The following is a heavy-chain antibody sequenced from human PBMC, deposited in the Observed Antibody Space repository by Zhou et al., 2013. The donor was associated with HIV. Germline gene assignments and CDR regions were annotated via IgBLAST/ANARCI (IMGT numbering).Heavy chain of an antibody. CDR2: IIPILGIA. CDR1: GGTFSSYA. D-gene: IGHD2-2*01. J-gene: IGHJ3*02. Sequence: QVQLVQSGAEVKKPGSSVKVSCKASGGTFSSYAISWVRQAPGQGLEWMGRIIPILGIANYAQKFQGRVTITADKSTSTAYMELSSLRSEDTAVYYCARAVVPAANFDAFDIWGQGTMVTVSS. V-gene: IGHV1-69*04. CDR3: ARAVVPAANFDAFDI.